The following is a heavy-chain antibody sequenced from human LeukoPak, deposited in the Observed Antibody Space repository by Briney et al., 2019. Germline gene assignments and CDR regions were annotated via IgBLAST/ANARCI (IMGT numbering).Heavy chain of an antibody. Sequence: SETLSLTCTVSGGSISSSSYYWGWIRQPPGKGLEWIGSIYYSGSTYYNPSLKSRVTISVDTSKNQFSLKLSSVTAADTAVYYCARDRYDSSGYSVIDYWGQGTLVTVSS. CDR1: GGSISSSSYY. J-gene: IGHJ4*02. CDR3: ARDRYDSSGYSVIDY. CDR2: IYYSGST. D-gene: IGHD3-22*01. V-gene: IGHV4-39*07.